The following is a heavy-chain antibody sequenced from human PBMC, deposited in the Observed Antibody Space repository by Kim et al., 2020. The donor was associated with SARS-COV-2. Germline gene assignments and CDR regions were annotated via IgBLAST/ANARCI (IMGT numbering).Heavy chain of an antibody. D-gene: IGHD2-2*01. V-gene: IGHV3-30*07. J-gene: IGHJ4*02. CDR3: ARADIVVVPAIDY. Sequence: EAEPRQGRFTISKDNSKNTLYLQMNSLRAEDTAVYYCARADIVVVPAIDYWGQGSLVTVSS.